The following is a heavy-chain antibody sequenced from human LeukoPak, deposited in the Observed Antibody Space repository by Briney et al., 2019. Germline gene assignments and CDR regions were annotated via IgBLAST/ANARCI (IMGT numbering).Heavy chain of an antibody. CDR1: GGTFSSYA. CDR2: IIPIFSTA. Sequence: ASVKVSCKASGGTFSSYAISWVRQAPGQGHEWMGGIIPIFSTANYAQKFQGRVTITADESTSTAYMQLSSLRSEDTAVYYCASAVEMATTADYWGQGTLVTVSS. V-gene: IGHV1-69*13. D-gene: IGHD5-24*01. CDR3: ASAVEMATTADY. J-gene: IGHJ4*02.